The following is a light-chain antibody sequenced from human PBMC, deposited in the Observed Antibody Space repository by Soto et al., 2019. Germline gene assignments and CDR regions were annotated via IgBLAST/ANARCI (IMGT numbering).Light chain of an antibody. CDR1: ISNIGNNY. Sequence: QSALTQPPSVSAAPGQKVTISCSGTISNIGNNYVSWYQQLPGAAPTLLIYESNRRPTGIPDRFSGSKSATSATLDITGLQTGDEADYYCASWDHSLSGYDFGSGTKVTVL. J-gene: IGLJ1*01. CDR2: ESN. V-gene: IGLV1-51*02. CDR3: ASWDHSLSGYD.